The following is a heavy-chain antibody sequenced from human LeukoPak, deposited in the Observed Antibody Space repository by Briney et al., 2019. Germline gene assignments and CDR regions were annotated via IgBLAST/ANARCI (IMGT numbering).Heavy chain of an antibody. CDR2: IYYAGTT. CDR3: AKVTEGYIGTWYFDL. CDR1: GGSFSGYY. V-gene: IGHV4-59*01. J-gene: IGHJ2*01. Sequence: PSETLSLTCAVYGGSFSGYYWSWIRQPPGKGLEWVGYIYYAGTTNYNPSLKSRVTISVDTSKNQFSLKLSSVTAADTAVYYCAKVTEGYIGTWYFDLWGRGTLVTVSS. D-gene: IGHD5-24*01.